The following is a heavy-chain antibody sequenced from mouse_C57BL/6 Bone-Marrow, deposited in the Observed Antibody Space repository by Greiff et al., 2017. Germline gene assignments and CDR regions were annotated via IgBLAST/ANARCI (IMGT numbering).Heavy chain of an antibody. J-gene: IGHJ3*01. CDR2: IWGDGST. D-gene: IGHD1-1*01. V-gene: IGHV2-3*01. Sequence: QVQLQQSGPGLVAPSQSLSISCTVSGFSLTSYGVSWVRQPPGKGLEWLGVIWGDGSTHYHYALISRLSISKDNSKSQVFLKLNSLQTDDTATYYCAKPGLLLRNGAYWGQGTLVTVSA. CDR1: GFSLTSYG. CDR3: AKPGLLLRNGAY.